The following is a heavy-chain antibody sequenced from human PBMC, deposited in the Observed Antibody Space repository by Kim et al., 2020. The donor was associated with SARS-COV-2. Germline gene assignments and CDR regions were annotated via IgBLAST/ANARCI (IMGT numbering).Heavy chain of an antibody. CDR3: ARGPIAVAGWGVYYGMDV. D-gene: IGHD6-19*01. Sequence: SETLSLTCTVSGGSISSYYWSWIRQPPGKGLEWIGYIYYSGSTNYNPSLKSRVTIAVDTSKNQFSLKLSSVTAADTAVYDCARGPIAVAGWGVYYGMDVWGQGTTVTVSS. V-gene: IGHV4-59*13. CDR2: IYYSGST. J-gene: IGHJ6*02. CDR1: GGSISSYY.